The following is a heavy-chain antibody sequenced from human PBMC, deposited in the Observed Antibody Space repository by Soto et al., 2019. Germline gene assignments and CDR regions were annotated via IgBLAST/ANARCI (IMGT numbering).Heavy chain of an antibody. D-gene: IGHD3-16*02. CDR2: INHSGST. CDR3: ARGVDDYIWGSYRFDY. V-gene: IGHV4-34*01. Sequence: SETLSLTCAVYGGSFSGYYWSWIRQPPGKGLEWIGEINHSGSTNYNPSLKSRVTISVDTSKYQFSLKLSSVTAADTAVYYCARGVDDYIWGSYRFDYWGQGTLVTVSS. CDR1: GGSFSGYY. J-gene: IGHJ4*02.